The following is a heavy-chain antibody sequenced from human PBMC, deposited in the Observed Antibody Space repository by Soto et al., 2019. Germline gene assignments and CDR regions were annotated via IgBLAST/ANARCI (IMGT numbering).Heavy chain of an antibody. V-gene: IGHV3-7*01. CDR1: GFTFGGYW. CDR2: IKGDGSEK. Sequence: PGGSLRLSCATSGFTFGGYWMSWVRQAPGKGPHWVASIKGDGSEKQYEDSVKGRFTISRDNAKNSLHLQMNGLRGDDSALYYCTRDYLAYWGQGTPVTVSS. J-gene: IGHJ4*01. CDR3: TRDYLAY.